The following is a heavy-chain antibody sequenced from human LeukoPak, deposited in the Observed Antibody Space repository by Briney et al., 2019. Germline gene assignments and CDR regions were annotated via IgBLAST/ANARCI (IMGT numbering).Heavy chain of an antibody. J-gene: IGHJ2*01. Sequence: GESLKTSCKGSGYSFTSYWIGWVRQMPGKGLEWMGIIYPGDSDTRYSPSFQGQVTISADKSISTAYLQWSSLKASDTAMYYCARHFHQYYYDSSGYSSWYFDLWGRGTLVTVSS. CDR1: GYSFTSYW. V-gene: IGHV5-51*01. D-gene: IGHD3-22*01. CDR3: ARHFHQYYYDSSGYSSWYFDL. CDR2: IYPGDSDT.